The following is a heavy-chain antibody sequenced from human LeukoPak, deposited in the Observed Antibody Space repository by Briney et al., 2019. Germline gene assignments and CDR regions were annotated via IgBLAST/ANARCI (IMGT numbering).Heavy chain of an antibody. Sequence: ASVKVSCKASGYTFTSYGISWVRQAPGQGLEWMGWISAYNGNTNYAQKLQGRVTMTTDTSTSTAYMELRSLRSDDTAVYYYARDTAHSSWYPYYFDYWGQGTLVTVSS. CDR1: GYTFTSYG. J-gene: IGHJ4*02. CDR2: ISAYNGNT. V-gene: IGHV1-18*01. D-gene: IGHD6-13*01. CDR3: ARDTAHSSWYPYYFDY.